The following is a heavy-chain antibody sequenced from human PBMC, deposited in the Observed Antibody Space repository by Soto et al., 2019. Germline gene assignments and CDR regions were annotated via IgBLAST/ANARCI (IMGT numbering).Heavy chain of an antibody. D-gene: IGHD6-13*01. CDR1: GFSFSSYS. CDR3: ARHPERIAEIGWFDP. J-gene: IGHJ5*02. Sequence: GSLRLSCAASGFSFSSYSMNWVRQAPGKGLEWVSYISSSSSTIYYADSVKGRFTISRDNAKNSLYLQMNSLRAEDTAVYYCARHPERIAEIGWFDPWGQGTLVTVSS. V-gene: IGHV3-48*01. CDR2: ISSSSSTI.